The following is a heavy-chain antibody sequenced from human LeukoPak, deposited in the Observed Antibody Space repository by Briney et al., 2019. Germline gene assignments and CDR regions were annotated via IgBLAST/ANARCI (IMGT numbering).Heavy chain of an antibody. CDR1: GDSLNTYA. J-gene: IGHJ5*02. V-gene: IGHV1-69*04. D-gene: IGHD3-22*01. CDR2: VIPPLNIP. CDR3: ARAPHYSASSGYNWFHP. Sequence: ASVKVSCTASGDSLNTYAINWVRQAPGQGLEWMGRVIPPLNIPHYAQKFQDRITITVETSSNTSYLELRSLTSDDTAVYYCARAPHYSASSGYNWFHPWGQGSQVTVSS.